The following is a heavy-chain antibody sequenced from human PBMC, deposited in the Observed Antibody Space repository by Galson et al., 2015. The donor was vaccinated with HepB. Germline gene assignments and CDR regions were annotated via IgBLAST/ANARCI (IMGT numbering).Heavy chain of an antibody. CDR3: AAGSDICYECSLV. CDR1: GASISTYY. Sequence: SEPLSLTCSVSGASISTYYWSWIRQSPGRGLEWIGYIYHFGSADYNPSLKSRVTISVDTSKKQFSLNLRSVTAADTAVYYCAAGSDICYECSLVWGQGTTVTVSS. V-gene: IGHV4-59*01. J-gene: IGHJ6*02. CDR2: IYHFGSA. D-gene: IGHD2-2*01.